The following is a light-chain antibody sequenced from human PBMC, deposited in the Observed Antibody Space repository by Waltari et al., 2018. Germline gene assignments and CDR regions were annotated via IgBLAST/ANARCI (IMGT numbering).Light chain of an antibody. CDR3: QQYNNWPRT. CDR2: GAS. Sequence: EIVMTQSPATLSVSPGERATLSCRASPSVSSNLAWYQQKPGQAPRLLIYGASNRATGIPARFSGSGYGTEFTLTISSLQSEDFAVYYCQQYNNWPRTFGQGTKVEIK. V-gene: IGKV3-15*01. J-gene: IGKJ1*01. CDR1: PSVSSN.